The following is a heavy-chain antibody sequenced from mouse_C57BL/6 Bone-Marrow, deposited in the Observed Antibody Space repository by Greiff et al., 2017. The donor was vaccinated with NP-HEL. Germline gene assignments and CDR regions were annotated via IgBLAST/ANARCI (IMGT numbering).Heavy chain of an antibody. Sequence: QVQLKQPGAELVKPGASVKLSCKASGYTFTSYWMHWVKQRPGRGLEWIGRIDPNSGGTKYNEKFKSKATLTVDKPSSTAYMQLSSLTSEDSAVYYCARCHYYGSSPAWFAYWGQGTLVTVSA. D-gene: IGHD1-1*01. CDR3: ARCHYYGSSPAWFAY. CDR2: IDPNSGGT. CDR1: GYTFTSYW. V-gene: IGHV1-72*01. J-gene: IGHJ3*01.